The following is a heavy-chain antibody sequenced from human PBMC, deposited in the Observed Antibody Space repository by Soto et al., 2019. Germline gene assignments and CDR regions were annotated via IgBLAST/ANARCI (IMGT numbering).Heavy chain of an antibody. CDR2: MNPNSGNT. CDR3: ARGRRVVATTKPERYYLDY. J-gene: IGHJ4*02. Sequence: ASVKVSCKASGYTFTSYDINWVRQATGQGLEWMGWMNPNSGNTGYAQKFQGRVTVTRNTSISTAYMELSSLRSEDTAVYYCARGRRVVATTKPERYYLDYWGRGTLVTVSS. D-gene: IGHD5-12*01. CDR1: GYTFTSYD. V-gene: IGHV1-8*01.